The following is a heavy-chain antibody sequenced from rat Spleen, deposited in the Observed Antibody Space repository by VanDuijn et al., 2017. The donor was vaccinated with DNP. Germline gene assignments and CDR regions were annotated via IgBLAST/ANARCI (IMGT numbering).Heavy chain of an antibody. Sequence: QVQLKESGPGLVQPSRTLSLICTVSGFSLTSYNVHWVRQPPGKGLEWMGVMWSDGDTSYNSALKSRLSISRDTSKSQVFLKLNSLQTEDTATYYCARDLIIRDTTSAMDVWGQGTSVTVSS. CDR1: GFSLTSYN. CDR3: ARDLIIRDTTSAMDV. J-gene: IGHJ4*01. D-gene: IGHD4-3*01. CDR2: MWSDGDT. V-gene: IGHV2-32*01.